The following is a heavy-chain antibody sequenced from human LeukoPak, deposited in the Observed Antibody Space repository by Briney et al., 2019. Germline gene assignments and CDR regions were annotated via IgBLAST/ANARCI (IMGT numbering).Heavy chain of an antibody. Sequence: SETLSLTCAASRGSISSYYWSWIRQPPGRGLEWIGSIHYSGSTSYKSSLKSRVTISLDTSKNQFSLKLSSVTSADTAVYYCARQVYSSSWSYYFDYWGQGILVTVSS. CDR3: ARQVYSSSWSYYFDY. J-gene: IGHJ4*02. CDR1: RGSISSYY. CDR2: IHYSGST. D-gene: IGHD6-13*01. V-gene: IGHV4-59*01.